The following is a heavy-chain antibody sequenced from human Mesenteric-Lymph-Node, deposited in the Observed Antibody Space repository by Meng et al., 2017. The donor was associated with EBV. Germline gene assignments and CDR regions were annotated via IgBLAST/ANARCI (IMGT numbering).Heavy chain of an antibody. D-gene: IGHD3-9*01. CDR1: GGSLSSGGYS. Sequence: HLQESGAPLATPSQTLSLTCAVFGGSLSSGGYSWNWIRQTPGRGLEWIGYIYHTGTTYYNPSLKSRVTMSVDRSTNQFSLWLKSVTAADTAIYYCARAGAYYDVLTGFDYWGQGTLVTVSS. J-gene: IGHJ4*02. CDR3: ARAGAYYDVLTGFDY. V-gene: IGHV4-30-2*01. CDR2: IYHTGTT.